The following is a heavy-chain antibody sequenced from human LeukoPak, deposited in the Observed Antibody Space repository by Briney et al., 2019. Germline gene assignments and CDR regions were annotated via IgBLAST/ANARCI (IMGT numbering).Heavy chain of an antibody. V-gene: IGHV1-2*02. Sequence: APVKVSCKASGYTFTGYYMHWVRQAPGQGLEWMGWINPNSGSTNYAQKFQGRVTMTRDTSISTAYMELSRLRSDDTAVYYCARNRGYSSGWYVYWGQGTLVTVSS. CDR1: GYTFTGYY. CDR2: INPNSGST. J-gene: IGHJ4*02. D-gene: IGHD6-19*01. CDR3: ARNRGYSSGWYVY.